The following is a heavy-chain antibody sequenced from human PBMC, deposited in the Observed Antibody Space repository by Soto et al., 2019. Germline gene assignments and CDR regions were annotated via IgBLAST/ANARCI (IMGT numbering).Heavy chain of an antibody. J-gene: IGHJ4*02. D-gene: IGHD2-21*01. CDR2: ISYDGSNK. Sequence: QVQLVESGGGVVQPGRSLRLSCAASGFTFSSYGMHWVRQAPGKGLEWVAVISYDGSNKNYADSVKGRFTISRDNFKKTLYLQMNSLRAEDTAVYHCATGRGGAIRYYFDYWGQGTLVTVSS. CDR1: GFTFSSYG. CDR3: ATGRGGAIRYYFDY. V-gene: IGHV3-30*03.